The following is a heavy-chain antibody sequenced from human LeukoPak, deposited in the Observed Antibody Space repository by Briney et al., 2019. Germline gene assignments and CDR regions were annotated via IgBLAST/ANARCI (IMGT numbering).Heavy chain of an antibody. J-gene: IGHJ4*02. Sequence: GGSLRLSCAASGFTFSSYAMHWVRQAPGKGLEWVAVISYGGSNKYYADSVKGRFTISRDNSKNTLYLQMNSLRAEDTAVYYCASDILTGSTTDYWGQGTLVTVSS. V-gene: IGHV3-30*04. CDR1: GFTFSSYA. CDR3: ASDILTGSTTDY. D-gene: IGHD3-9*01. CDR2: ISYGGSNK.